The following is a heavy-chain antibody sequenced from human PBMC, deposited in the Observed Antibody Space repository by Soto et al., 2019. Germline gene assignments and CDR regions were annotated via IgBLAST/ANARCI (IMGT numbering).Heavy chain of an antibody. V-gene: IGHV3-23*01. J-gene: IGHJ4*02. CDR3: AKVSSSWYAGFFDL. CDR1: GFTFSRHA. Sequence: GGSLRLSCTASGFTFSRHAMTWVRQAPGKGLEWVAGLSDSGGSIYYADSVKGRFTISRDNSMNTLYLQMNTLRAEDTAIYYCAKVSSSWYAGFFDLWGQGTLVTVSS. D-gene: IGHD6-13*01. CDR2: LSDSGGSI.